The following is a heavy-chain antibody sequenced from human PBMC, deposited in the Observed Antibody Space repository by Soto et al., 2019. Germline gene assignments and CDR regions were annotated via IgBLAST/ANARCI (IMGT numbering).Heavy chain of an antibody. J-gene: IGHJ3*02. D-gene: IGHD3-22*01. V-gene: IGHV3-48*02. Sequence: EVQLVESGGGLVQPGGSLRLSCAASGFTFSSYSMNWVRQAPGKGLEWVSYISSSSSTIYYADSVKGRFTISRDNAKNSLYLQMNGLREEDTAVYYCGGDSSGYYYPDVFDIWGQGTMVTVSS. CDR1: GFTFSSYS. CDR3: GGDSSGYYYPDVFDI. CDR2: ISSSSSTI.